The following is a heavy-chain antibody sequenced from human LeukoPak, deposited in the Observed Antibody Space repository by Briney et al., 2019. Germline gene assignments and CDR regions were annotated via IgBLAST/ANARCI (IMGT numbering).Heavy chain of an antibody. CDR3: ARLPGGRGYPIYYMDV. Sequence: NLGESLKISCKPSGYSFASYWIGWVSQIPGKGRNWIGVFYPGDSDTRYSPSFEGQVTISADKSISTAYLQWSSLKASDTAMYYCARLPGGRGYPIYYMDVWGKGTTATVSS. CDR2: FYPGDSDT. V-gene: IGHV5-51*01. D-gene: IGHD5-18*01. J-gene: IGHJ6*03. CDR1: GYSFASYW.